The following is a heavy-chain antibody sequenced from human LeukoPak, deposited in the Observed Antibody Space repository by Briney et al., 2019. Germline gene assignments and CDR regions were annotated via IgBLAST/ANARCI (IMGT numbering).Heavy chain of an antibody. CDR3: ARPPGYCSSTSCPFDY. Sequence: GESLKISCKGSGYSFTSYWIGWVRQMPGKGLERMGIIYPGDSDTRYSPSFQGQVTISADKSISTAYLQWSSLKASDTAMYYCARPPGYCSSTSCPFDYWGQGTLVTVSS. CDR1: GYSFTSYW. CDR2: IYPGDSDT. J-gene: IGHJ4*02. V-gene: IGHV5-51*01. D-gene: IGHD2-2*01.